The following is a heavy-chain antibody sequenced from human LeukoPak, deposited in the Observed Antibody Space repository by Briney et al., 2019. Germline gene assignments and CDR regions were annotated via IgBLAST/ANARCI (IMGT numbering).Heavy chain of an antibody. CDR3: AKDASLGFGEEGYFDY. CDR1: GFTFSSYG. Sequence: GGSLRLSCAASGFTFSSYGMHWVRQAPGKGLEWVAVISYDGSNKYYADSVKGRFTISRDNSKNTLYLQMNSLRAEDTAVYYCAKDASLGFGEEGYFDYWGQGTLVTVSS. D-gene: IGHD3-10*01. CDR2: ISYDGSNK. V-gene: IGHV3-30*18. J-gene: IGHJ4*02.